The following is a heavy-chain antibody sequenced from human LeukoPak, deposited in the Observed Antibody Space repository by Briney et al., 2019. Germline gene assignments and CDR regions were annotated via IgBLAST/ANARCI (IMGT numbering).Heavy chain of an antibody. Sequence: SETLSLTCTVSGGSISSDYWSWIRQPAGKELEWIGRIYSSGSTNYNPSLKRRVTLSGDTSKNQFSLNLNFVTAADTAVYYCARGYYDGSGYYIEFANWGQGTLVTVSS. D-gene: IGHD3-22*01. J-gene: IGHJ4*02. CDR2: IYSSGST. CDR1: GGSISSDY. CDR3: ARGYYDGSGYYIEFAN. V-gene: IGHV4-4*07.